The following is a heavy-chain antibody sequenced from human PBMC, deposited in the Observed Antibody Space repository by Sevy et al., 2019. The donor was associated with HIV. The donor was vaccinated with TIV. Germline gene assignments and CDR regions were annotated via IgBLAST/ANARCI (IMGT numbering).Heavy chain of an antibody. CDR3: AREGCTKPHDY. CDR1: GFTFSKYS. V-gene: IGHV3-23*01. J-gene: IGHJ4*02. D-gene: IGHD2-8*01. CDR2: FSFGCGRI. Sequence: GGSLRLSCEASGFTFSKYSMSWVRQAPGKGLEWVSTFSFGCGRINYADTVKGRFTTSKDDSKNTLYLQMNSLRAEDTAVYYCAREGCTKPHDYWGQGTLVTFSS.